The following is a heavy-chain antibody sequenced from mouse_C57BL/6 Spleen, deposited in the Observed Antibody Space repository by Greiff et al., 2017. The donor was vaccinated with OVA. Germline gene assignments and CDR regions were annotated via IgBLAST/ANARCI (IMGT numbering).Heavy chain of an antibody. J-gene: IGHJ2*01. Sequence: VKLQQPGAELVKPGASVKLSCKASGYTFTSYWMHWVKQRPGQGLEWIGMIHPNSGSTNYNEKFKSKATLTVDKSSSTAYMQLSSLTSEDSAVYYCARYYGSSYVDYWGQGTTLTVSS. D-gene: IGHD1-1*01. V-gene: IGHV1-64*01. CDR3: ARYYGSSYVDY. CDR2: IHPNSGST. CDR1: GYTFTSYW.